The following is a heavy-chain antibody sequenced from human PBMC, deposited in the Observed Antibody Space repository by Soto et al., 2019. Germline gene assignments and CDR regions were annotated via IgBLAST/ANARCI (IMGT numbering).Heavy chain of an antibody. CDR1: GFTFSSYE. CDR2: ISSSGSTI. J-gene: IGHJ6*02. V-gene: IGHV3-48*03. CDR3: ARISGYYYYYYYGMDV. D-gene: IGHD3-22*01. Sequence: GGSLRLSCAASGFTFSSYEMNWVRQAPGKGLEWVSYISSSGSTIYYADSVKGRFTISRDNAKNSLYLQMNSLRAEDTAVYYCARISGYYYYYYYGMDVWGQGTTVTVSS.